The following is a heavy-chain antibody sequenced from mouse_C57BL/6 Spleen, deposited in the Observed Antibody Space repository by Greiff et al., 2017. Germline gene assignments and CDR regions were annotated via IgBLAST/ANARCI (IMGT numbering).Heavy chain of an antibody. D-gene: IGHD2-5*01. J-gene: IGHJ4*01. CDR1: GYTFTSYW. Sequence: VQLQQPGAELVKPGASVKMSCKASGYTFTSYWITWVKQRPGQGLEWIGDIYPGSGSTNYNEKFKSKATLTVDTSSSTAYMQLSSLTSEDSAVYYCARQSYYSNYGYAMDYWGQGTSVTVSS. CDR3: ARQSYYSNYGYAMDY. CDR2: IYPGSGST. V-gene: IGHV1-55*01.